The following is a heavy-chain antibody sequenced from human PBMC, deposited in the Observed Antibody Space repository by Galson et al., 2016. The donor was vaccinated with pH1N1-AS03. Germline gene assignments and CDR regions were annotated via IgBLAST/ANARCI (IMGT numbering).Heavy chain of an antibody. CDR1: GNRFSENW. CDR3: VRLSPRLELRSYFDP. Sequence: QSGAEVKKPGESLKISCKVSGNRFSENWIAWVRQTPGKGLEWMGVINPRDSDIRYSPSFQGQVTISADQSIATAYVQWTSLRTSDTAPHYSVRLSPRLELRSYFDPWGQGTPVIVSS. V-gene: IGHV5-51*01. J-gene: IGHJ4*02. D-gene: IGHD1-7*01. CDR2: INPRDSDI.